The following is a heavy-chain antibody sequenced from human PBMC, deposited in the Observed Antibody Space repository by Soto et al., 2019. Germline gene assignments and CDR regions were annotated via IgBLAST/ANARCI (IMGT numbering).Heavy chain of an antibody. D-gene: IGHD1-26*01. CDR1: GFTFSNHW. Sequence: EVQLVESGGGLVQPGGSLRLSCTASGFTFSNHWMSWVRQAPGKGLERVASIKEDGSEKYYVDSVKGRFTISRDNAKNSLYLQTNSLRAEDTAVYYCAKEYRWGQGTLVTVSS. J-gene: IGHJ4*02. V-gene: IGHV3-7*01. CDR3: AKEYR. CDR2: IKEDGSEK.